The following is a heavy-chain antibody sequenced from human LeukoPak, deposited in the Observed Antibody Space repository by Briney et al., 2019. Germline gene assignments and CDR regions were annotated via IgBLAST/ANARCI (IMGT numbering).Heavy chain of an antibody. Sequence: SETLSLTCAVYGGSFSGYYWSWIRQPPGKGLEWIGEINHSGSTNYNPSLKSRVTISVDTSKNQFSLKLTSVTAADTAVHYCTRGGLTFGGDWGQGTLVTVSS. CDR3: TRGGLTFGGD. J-gene: IGHJ4*02. D-gene: IGHD3-10*01. V-gene: IGHV4-34*01. CDR1: GGSFSGYY. CDR2: INHSGST.